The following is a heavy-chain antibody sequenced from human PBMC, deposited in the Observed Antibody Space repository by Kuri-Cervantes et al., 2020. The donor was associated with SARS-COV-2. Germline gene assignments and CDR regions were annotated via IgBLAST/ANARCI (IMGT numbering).Heavy chain of an antibody. D-gene: IGHD3-22*01. Sequence: ASVKVSCKASGYTFTSYAMNWVRQAPGQGLEWMGWINTNTGNPTYAQGFTGRFVFSLDTSVSTAYLQISSLKAEDTAVYYCARDPYYYDSSGYPDWGQGTLVTVSS. CDR3: ARDPYYYDSSGYPD. J-gene: IGHJ4*02. CDR1: GYTFTSYA. CDR2: INTNTGNP. V-gene: IGHV7-4-1*02.